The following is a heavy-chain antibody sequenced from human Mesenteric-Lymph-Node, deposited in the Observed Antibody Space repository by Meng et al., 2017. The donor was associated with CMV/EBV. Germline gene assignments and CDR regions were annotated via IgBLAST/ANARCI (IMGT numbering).Heavy chain of an antibody. Sequence: GGSLRLSCAASGFTFSDYYMSWIRQAPGKGLEWVSYISSSGSTIYYADSVKGRFTISRDNAKNSLYLQMNSLRAEDTAVYYCASRVYSSSAGDAFDIWGQGTMVTVSS. J-gene: IGHJ3*02. V-gene: IGHV3-11*01. D-gene: IGHD6-6*01. CDR1: GFTFSDYY. CDR2: ISSSGSTI. CDR3: ASRVYSSSAGDAFDI.